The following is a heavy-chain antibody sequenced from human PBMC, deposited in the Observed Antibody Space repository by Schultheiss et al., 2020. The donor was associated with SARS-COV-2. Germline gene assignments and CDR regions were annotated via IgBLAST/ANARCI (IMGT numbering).Heavy chain of an antibody. Sequence: SVKVSCKASGGTFSSYAISWVRQAPGQGLEWMGGIIPIFGTANYAQKFQGRVTITADESTSTAYMELSSLRSEDTAVYYCATTTYCGGDCYSDFDYWGQGTLVTVPQ. J-gene: IGHJ4*02. V-gene: IGHV1-69*13. CDR3: ATTTYCGGDCYSDFDY. CDR2: IIPIFGTA. D-gene: IGHD2-21*01. CDR1: GGTFSSYA.